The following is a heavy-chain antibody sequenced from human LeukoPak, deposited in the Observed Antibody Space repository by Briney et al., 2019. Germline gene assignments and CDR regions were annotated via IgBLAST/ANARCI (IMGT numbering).Heavy chain of an antibody. CDR1: GGSISSSSYY. V-gene: IGHV4-39*01. CDR3: ARRNTYGSGSYYNI. J-gene: IGHJ4*02. CDR2: IYYSGST. D-gene: IGHD3-10*01. Sequence: SGTLSLTCTVSGGSISSSSYYWGWIRQPPGKGLEWIGSIYYSGSTYYNPSLKSRVTISVDTSKNQFSLKLSSVTAADTAVYYCARRNTYGSGSYYNIWGQGTLVTVSS.